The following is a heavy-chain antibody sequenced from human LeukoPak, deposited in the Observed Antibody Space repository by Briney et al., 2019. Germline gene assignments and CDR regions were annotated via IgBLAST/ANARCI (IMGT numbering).Heavy chain of an antibody. V-gene: IGHV3-49*03. Sequence: PGGSLRLSCTASGFTFGDYAMSWFRQAPGKGLEWVGFIRSKAYGGTTEYAASVKGRFTISRDDSKSIAYLQMNSLKTDDTAVYYCTRPKVAATPGWFDPWGQGTLVTVSS. CDR2: IRSKAYGGTT. CDR1: GFTFGDYA. J-gene: IGHJ5*02. D-gene: IGHD2-15*01. CDR3: TRPKVAATPGWFDP.